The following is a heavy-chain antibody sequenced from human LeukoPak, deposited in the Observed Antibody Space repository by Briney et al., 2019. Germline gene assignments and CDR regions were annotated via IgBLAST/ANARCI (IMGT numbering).Heavy chain of an antibody. J-gene: IGHJ6*03. D-gene: IGHD3-16*01. V-gene: IGHV3-33*03. CDR3: TTSGGASYYMDV. CDR2: IWYDGSQQ. Sequence: GGSLRLSCAASGISLSAYGMHWVRRAPGRGLEWVAVIWYDGSQQYYEDSVEGRFTISKDNSKNTLYLQMNSLRAEDTAIYHCTTSGGASYYMDVWGKGTTVIVSS. CDR1: GISLSAYG.